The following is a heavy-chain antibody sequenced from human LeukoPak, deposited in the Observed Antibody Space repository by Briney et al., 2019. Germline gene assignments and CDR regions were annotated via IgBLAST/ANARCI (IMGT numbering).Heavy chain of an antibody. V-gene: IGHV3-23*01. Sequence: GGSLRLSCAASGFTVSTYSMSWVRLAPGKGLEWHSAVSVMGGQTYYADSVKGWFTISRHNSKDTLYIQMNSLTTKYSARYFCPKHRGLYCGSEIKSLGSRAFDYWREGTRVSVPS. CDR3: PKHRGLYCGSEIKSLGSRAFDY. J-gene: IGHJ4*02. CDR1: GFTVSTYS. D-gene: IGHD3-10*01. CDR2: VSVMGGQT.